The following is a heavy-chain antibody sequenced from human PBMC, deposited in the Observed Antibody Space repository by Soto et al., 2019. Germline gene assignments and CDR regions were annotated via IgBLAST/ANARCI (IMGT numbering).Heavy chain of an antibody. J-gene: IGHJ6*02. Sequence: QVQLVQSGAEVKKPGSSVKVSCKASGGTFSSYAISWVRQAPGQGLEWMGGIIPIFGTANYAQKFQGRVTITADESTSTAYMELSSLRSEDTAVYYWARGIVGTGIIGYYYGMDVWGQGTTVTVSS. CDR3: ARGIVGTGIIGYYYGMDV. V-gene: IGHV1-69*01. CDR1: GGTFSSYA. CDR2: IIPIFGTA. D-gene: IGHD1-7*01.